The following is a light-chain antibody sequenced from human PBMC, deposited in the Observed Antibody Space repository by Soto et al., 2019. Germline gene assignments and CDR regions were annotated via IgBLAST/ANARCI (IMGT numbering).Light chain of an antibody. CDR2: DAS. CDR1: QRVASD. J-gene: IGKJ1*01. Sequence: VLTQSPGTLSLSPGEGATLSCRASQRVASDLAWYLQKPGQPPRLLIYDASIRATGIPDRISGSGSERDFTLTISRLEPEDAAVYYCQHYNNWPWTFGQGTKVDIK. CDR3: QHYNNWPWT. V-gene: IGKV3D-20*02.